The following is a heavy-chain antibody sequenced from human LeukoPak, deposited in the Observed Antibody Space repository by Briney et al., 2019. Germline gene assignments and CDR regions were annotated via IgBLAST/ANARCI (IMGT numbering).Heavy chain of an antibody. Sequence: ASVKVSCKASGYTFTGYYMHWVRQAPGQGLEWMGWINPNSGGTNYAQKFQGRVTMTRDTSISTAYMELSRLRSGDTAVYYCARTMVRGVIYWFDPWGQGTLVTVSS. J-gene: IGHJ5*02. CDR3: ARTMVRGVIYWFDP. V-gene: IGHV1-2*02. CDR2: INPNSGGT. CDR1: GYTFTGYY. D-gene: IGHD3-10*01.